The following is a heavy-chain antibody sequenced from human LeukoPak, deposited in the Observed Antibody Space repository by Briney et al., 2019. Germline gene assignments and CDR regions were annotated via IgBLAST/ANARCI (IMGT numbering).Heavy chain of an antibody. J-gene: IGHJ4*02. V-gene: IGHV3-23*01. Sequence: GGSLRLSCAASGFTFSSYAMSWVRQAPGKGLEWVSTISTSGGSTCYADSVKGRFTISRDNSKNTLYLQMNSLRAEDTAVYYCAKEASGWYLYEDYWGQGTLVTVSS. CDR2: ISTSGGST. CDR3: AKEASGWYLYEDY. CDR1: GFTFSSYA. D-gene: IGHD6-19*01.